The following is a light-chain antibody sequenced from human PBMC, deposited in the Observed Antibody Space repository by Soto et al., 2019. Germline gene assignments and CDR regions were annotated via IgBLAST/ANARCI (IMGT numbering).Light chain of an antibody. V-gene: IGLV2-23*01. Sequence: QSALTQPASVSGSPGQSITISCTGTSSDVGSYNLVSWYQQHPGKAPKLMIYEGSKRPSGVSNRFSGSKSGNTASLTISGLQGEYEADYYCCSYAGSSTYVFGTGTKLTVL. J-gene: IGLJ1*01. CDR2: EGS. CDR3: CSYAGSSTYV. CDR1: SSDVGSYNL.